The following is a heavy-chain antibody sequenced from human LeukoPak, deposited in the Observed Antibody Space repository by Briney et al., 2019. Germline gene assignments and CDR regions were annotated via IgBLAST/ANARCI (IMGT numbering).Heavy chain of an antibody. D-gene: IGHD5-24*01. J-gene: IGHJ4*02. CDR1: AGYLSSYY. V-gene: IGHV4-59*08. Sequence: SETLSLTCTVPAGYLSSYYWSWIRQPPGKGLEWIGYIYSSGSTNYNPSLNSRVTMSVDTSKNQFSLKLSSVTATDTAVYYCARLLRYNNYFDYWGLGALVTVSS. CDR2: IYSSGST. CDR3: ARLLRYNNYFDY.